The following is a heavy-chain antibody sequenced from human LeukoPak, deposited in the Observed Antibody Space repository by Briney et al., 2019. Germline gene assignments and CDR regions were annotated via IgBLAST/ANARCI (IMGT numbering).Heavy chain of an antibody. CDR3: AKDLSAIVVVITPDY. CDR1: GGSFSGYC. J-gene: IGHJ4*02. D-gene: IGHD3-22*01. V-gene: IGHV3-23*01. Sequence: ETLSLTCAVYGGSFSGYCWSWVRQAPGKGLEWVSAISGSGGSTYYADSVKGRFTISRDNSKNTLYLQMNSLRAEDTAVYYCAKDLSAIVVVITPDYWGQGTLVTVSS. CDR2: ISGSGGST.